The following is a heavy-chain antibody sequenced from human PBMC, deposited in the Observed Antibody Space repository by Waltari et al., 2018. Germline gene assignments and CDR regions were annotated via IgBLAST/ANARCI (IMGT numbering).Heavy chain of an antibody. CDR2: IIPILGTA. CDR3: ARGDSYGSADGFDI. J-gene: IGHJ3*02. V-gene: IGHV1-69*08. CDR1: GGIFSSYT. Sequence: QVQLVQSGAEVQKPGSSVKVSCTASGGIFSSYTLSWVRQAPGQGLEWMGRIIPILGTANYAQKFQGRVTITADKSTSTAYMELSSLRSEDTAVYYCARGDSYGSADGFDIWGQGTMVTVSS. D-gene: IGHD5-18*01.